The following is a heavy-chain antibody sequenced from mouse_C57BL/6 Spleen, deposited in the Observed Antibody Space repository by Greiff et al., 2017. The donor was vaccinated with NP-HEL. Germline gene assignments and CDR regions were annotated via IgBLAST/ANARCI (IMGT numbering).Heavy chain of an antibody. CDR2: IYPGDGDT. CDR3: ARAGDGYPSYYFDY. CDR1: GYAFSSYW. V-gene: IGHV1-80*01. Sequence: QVQLKQSGAELVKPGASVKISCKASGYAFSSYWMNWVKQRPGKGLEWIGQIYPGDGDTNYNGKFKGKATLTADKSSSTAYMQLSSLTSEDSAVYFCARAGDGYPSYYFDYWGQGTTLTVSS. J-gene: IGHJ2*01. D-gene: IGHD2-3*01.